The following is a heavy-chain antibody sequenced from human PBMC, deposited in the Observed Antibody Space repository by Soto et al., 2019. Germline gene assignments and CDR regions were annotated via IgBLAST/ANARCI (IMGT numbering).Heavy chain of an antibody. CDR3: ARRSQIVVAPT. V-gene: IGHV4-39*02. CDR1: GASFSDANYY. Sequence: PSETLSLTCIVSGASFSDANYYWVWIRQPPGEGLEWIGSFYYDGRTYYNASLKSRVTISVDTSKNHFSLMLTSVTAADTAVYYCARRSQIVVAPTWGQGTLGAVSS. J-gene: IGHJ4*02. D-gene: IGHD3-22*01. CDR2: FYYDGRT.